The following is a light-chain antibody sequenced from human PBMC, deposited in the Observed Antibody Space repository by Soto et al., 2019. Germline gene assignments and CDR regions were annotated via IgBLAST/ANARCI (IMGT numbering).Light chain of an antibody. V-gene: IGKV3-15*01. CDR2: GAS. CDR1: QSVGSE. J-gene: IGKJ1*01. CDR3: HQYNNWPT. Sequence: EIVLTQSQATLSVSPGERALLXFRASQSVGSELAWYQQKPGQAPRLLIYGASTRATDIPVRFSGSGSGTEFTLTISSLQSEDFAVYYCHQYNNWPTFGQGTKVDI.